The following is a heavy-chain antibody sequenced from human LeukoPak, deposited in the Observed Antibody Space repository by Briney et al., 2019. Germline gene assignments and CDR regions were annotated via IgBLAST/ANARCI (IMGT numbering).Heavy chain of an antibody. Sequence: GGSLRLSCAASGFTFSSYTMNWVRQTPGKGLEWVSAISGSGGGTYYADFVKGRFTISRDNSKNTVYLQMNSLRAEDTALYYCAKTGYQWDLLVEFWGQGTLVTVSS. CDR2: ISGSGGGT. V-gene: IGHV3-23*01. CDR3: AKTGYQWDLLVEF. J-gene: IGHJ4*02. CDR1: GFTFSSYT. D-gene: IGHD1-26*01.